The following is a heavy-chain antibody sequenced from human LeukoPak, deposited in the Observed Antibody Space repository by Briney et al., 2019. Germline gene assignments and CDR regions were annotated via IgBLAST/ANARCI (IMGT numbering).Heavy chain of an antibody. CDR1: GYSFTSYW. V-gene: IGHV5-51*01. Sequence: GESLKISCKGSGYSFTSYWIGWVRQMPGKGLEWMGIIYPGDSDTRYSPSFQGQVTISADKSISTAYLQWSSLKASDTAMYYCARFVVARSSTNWFDPWGQGTLVTVSS. CDR2: IYPGDSDT. J-gene: IGHJ5*02. CDR3: ARFVVARSSTNWFDP. D-gene: IGHD2-2*01.